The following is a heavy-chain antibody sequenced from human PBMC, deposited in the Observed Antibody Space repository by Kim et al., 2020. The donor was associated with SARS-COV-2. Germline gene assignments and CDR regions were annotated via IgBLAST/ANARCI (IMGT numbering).Heavy chain of an antibody. J-gene: IGHJ3*01. CDR3: ARGANTRSAFDL. V-gene: IGHV1-2*02. Sequence: RFQGRVTMTRDTSIRTVYMELSRLKSDDTAVYYCARGANTRSAFDLWGQGTMVTVSS.